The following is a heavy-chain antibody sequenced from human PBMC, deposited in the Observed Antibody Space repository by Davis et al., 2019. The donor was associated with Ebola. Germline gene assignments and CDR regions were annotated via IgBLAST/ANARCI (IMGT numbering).Heavy chain of an antibody. V-gene: IGHV4-59*08. J-gene: IGHJ4*02. CDR3: ARRRSYFDY. CDR1: GGSFSGYY. Sequence: SETLSLTCAVYGGSFSGYYWSWIRQPPGKGLEWIGYIYYSRSTNYNPSLKSRVTISVDTSKNQFSLKLSSVTAADTAVYYCARRRSYFDYWGQGTLVTVSS. CDR2: IYYSRST.